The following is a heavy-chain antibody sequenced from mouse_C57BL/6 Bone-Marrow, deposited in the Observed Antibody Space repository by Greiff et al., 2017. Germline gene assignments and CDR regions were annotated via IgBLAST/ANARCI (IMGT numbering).Heavy chain of an antibody. V-gene: IGHV7-1*01. CDR2: SRNKANDYTT. D-gene: IGHD1-1*01. J-gene: IGHJ4*01. CDR3: ARDYYGSSGGYYYAMDY. Sequence: EVKVVESGGGLVQSGRSLRLSCATSGFTFSDFYMEWVRQAPGKGLEWIAASRNKANDYTTEYSASVKGRFIVSRDTSQSILYLQMNALRAEDTAIYYCARDYYGSSGGYYYAMDYWGQGTSVTVSS. CDR1: GFTFSDFY.